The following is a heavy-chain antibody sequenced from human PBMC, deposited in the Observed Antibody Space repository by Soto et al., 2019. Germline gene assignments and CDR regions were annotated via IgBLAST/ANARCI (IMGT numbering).Heavy chain of an antibody. CDR1: GYTFTSYY. J-gene: IGHJ4*02. CDR3: ARDRRYYYDSSGYFDY. Sequence: ASVKVSCKASGYTFTSYYMHWVRQAPGQGLEWMGIINPSGGSTSYAQKFQGRVTMTRDTSTSTVYMELSSLRSEDTAVYYCARDRRYYYDSSGYFDYWGQGTLVTVSS. V-gene: IGHV1-46*01. D-gene: IGHD3-22*01. CDR2: INPSGGST.